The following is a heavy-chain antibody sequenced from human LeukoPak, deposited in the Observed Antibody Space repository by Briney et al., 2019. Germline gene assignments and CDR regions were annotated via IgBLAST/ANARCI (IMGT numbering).Heavy chain of an antibody. V-gene: IGHV4-30-2*01. CDR3: ARGRNDILTGYSIDAFDI. J-gene: IGHJ3*02. Sequence: SQTLSLTCAVSGGSISSGGYSWSWIRQPPGKGLEWIGYIYHSGSTYYNPSLKSRVTISVDRSKNQFSLKLSSVTAADTAVYYCARGRNDILTGYSIDAFDIWGQGTMVTVSS. CDR2: IYHSGST. D-gene: IGHD3-9*01. CDR1: GGSISSGGYS.